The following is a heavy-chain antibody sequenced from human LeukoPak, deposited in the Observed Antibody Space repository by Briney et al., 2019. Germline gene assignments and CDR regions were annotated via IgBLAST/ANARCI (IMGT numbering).Heavy chain of an antibody. Sequence: GGSLRLSCAASGFTFSDYYMSWIRQAPGKGLEWVSYISSSGSTIYYADSVKGRFTISRDNAKNTLYLQMNSLRAEDTAVYYCAKDRDSSGWFDSWSGVDPWGQGTLVTVSS. CDR1: GFTFSDYY. D-gene: IGHD6-19*01. CDR3: AKDRDSSGWFDSWSGVDP. J-gene: IGHJ5*02. CDR2: ISSSGSTI. V-gene: IGHV3-11*04.